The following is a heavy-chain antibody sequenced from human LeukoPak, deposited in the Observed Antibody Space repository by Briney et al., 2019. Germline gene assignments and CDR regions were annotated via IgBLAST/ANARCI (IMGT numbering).Heavy chain of an antibody. D-gene: IGHD5-24*01. CDR1: GFTFSSYS. Sequence: GGSLRLSCAASGFTFSSYSMNWVRQAPGKGLEWVSSISSSSSYIYYADSVKGRFTISRDNAKNSLYLQMNSLRAEDTAVYYCARGRLRWLQWLNQFDYWGQGTLVTVSS. CDR2: ISSSSSYI. V-gene: IGHV3-21*01. CDR3: ARGRLRWLQWLNQFDY. J-gene: IGHJ4*02.